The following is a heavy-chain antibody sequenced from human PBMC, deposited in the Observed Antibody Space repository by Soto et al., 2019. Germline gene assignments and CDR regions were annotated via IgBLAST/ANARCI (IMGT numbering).Heavy chain of an antibody. D-gene: IGHD3-3*01. CDR3: ASPILTTYYDFWSGYYYGMYV. J-gene: IGHJ6*02. Sequence: SETLSLTCTVSGGSISSSSYYWGWIRQPPGKGLEWIGSIYYSGSTYYNPSLKSRVTISVDTSKNQFSLKLSSVTAADTAVYYCASPILTTYYDFWSGYYYGMYVWGQGTTVTVS. CDR2: IYYSGST. V-gene: IGHV4-39*01. CDR1: GGSISSSSYY.